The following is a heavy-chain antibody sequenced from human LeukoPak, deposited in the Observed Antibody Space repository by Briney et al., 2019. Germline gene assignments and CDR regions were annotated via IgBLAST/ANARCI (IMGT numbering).Heavy chain of an antibody. Sequence: GGSLRLSCAASGFTFSSYWMTWVRQAPGKGLEWVANIKQDGSKKSYVDSVKGRFTISRDNAKNSLYLQMNSLRAEDTAIYYCTRVGYIDEGIDYWGQGTLVTASS. CDR3: TRVGYIDEGIDY. J-gene: IGHJ4*02. CDR1: GFTFSSYW. V-gene: IGHV3-7*04. CDR2: IKQDGSKK. D-gene: IGHD5-24*01.